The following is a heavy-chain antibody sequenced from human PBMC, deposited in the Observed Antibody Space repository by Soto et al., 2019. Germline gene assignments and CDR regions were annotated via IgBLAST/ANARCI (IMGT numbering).Heavy chain of an antibody. V-gene: IGHV4-39*07. CDR3: ARTDLRKEKYYFDY. J-gene: IGHJ4*02. D-gene: IGHD4-17*01. CDR2: INHSGST. CDR1: GGSISSVNYY. Sequence: PSETLSLTCRVSGGSISSVNYYWHWIRQHPGKGLGWIGEINHSGSTNYNPSLKSRVTISVDTSKNQFSLKLSSVTAADTAVYYCARTDLRKEKYYFDYWGQGTLVTVSS.